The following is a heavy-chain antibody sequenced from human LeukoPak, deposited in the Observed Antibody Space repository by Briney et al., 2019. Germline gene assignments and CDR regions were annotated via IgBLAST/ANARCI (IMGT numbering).Heavy chain of an antibody. CDR1: GFTFSSYE. Sequence: GGSLRLSCAASGFTFSSYEMNWVRRAPGKGLEWVSYISSSGSTIYYADSVKGRFTISRDNAKNSLYLQMNSLRAEDTAVYYCASPLWFGEPDYYGMDVWGEGTTVTVSS. CDR3: ASPLWFGEPDYYGMDV. J-gene: IGHJ6*04. CDR2: ISSSGSTI. D-gene: IGHD3-10*01. V-gene: IGHV3-48*03.